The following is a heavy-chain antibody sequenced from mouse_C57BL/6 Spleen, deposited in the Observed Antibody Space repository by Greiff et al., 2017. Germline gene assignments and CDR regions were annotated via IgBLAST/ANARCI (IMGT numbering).Heavy chain of an antibody. J-gene: IGHJ4*01. CDR1: GFTFSSYA. CDR3: ARALTGYYAKDY. D-gene: IGHD4-1*01. CDR2: ISDGGSYT. V-gene: IGHV5-4*03. Sequence: EVKLVESGGGLVKPGGSLKLSCAASGFTFSSYAMSWVRQTPEKRLEWVATISDGGSYTYYPDNVKGRFTIARDNAKNDLYLQMSHLKSEDTAMYYCARALTGYYAKDYWGKGTSVTVSS.